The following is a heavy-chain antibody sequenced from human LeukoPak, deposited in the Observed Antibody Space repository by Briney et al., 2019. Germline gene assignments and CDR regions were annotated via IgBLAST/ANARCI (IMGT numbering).Heavy chain of an antibody. CDR1: GFTFSSYS. J-gene: IGHJ4*02. CDR2: ISGSSTYI. Sequence: PGGSLRPSCAASGFTFSSYSMNWVRQAPGKGLEWVSSISGSSTYIYYADSVKGRFTISRDNAKNSLYLQMNSLRADDTAVYYCARAALAAPDYWGQGTLVTVSS. CDR3: ARAALAAPDY. V-gene: IGHV3-21*01. D-gene: IGHD6-19*01.